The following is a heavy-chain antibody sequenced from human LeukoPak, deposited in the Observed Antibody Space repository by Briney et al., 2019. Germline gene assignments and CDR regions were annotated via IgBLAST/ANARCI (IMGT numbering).Heavy chain of an antibody. CDR1: GFTFSNYW. Sequence: GGSLRLSCAASGFTFSNYWMHWVRQAPGKGLVWVSRINSDGSSTTSADSVKGRFTISRDYAKNTLYLQMNSLRAEDTAVYYCAKGGATVIDYWGQGTLVTVSS. CDR2: INSDGSST. J-gene: IGHJ4*02. CDR3: AKGGATVIDY. D-gene: IGHD4-17*01. V-gene: IGHV3-74*01.